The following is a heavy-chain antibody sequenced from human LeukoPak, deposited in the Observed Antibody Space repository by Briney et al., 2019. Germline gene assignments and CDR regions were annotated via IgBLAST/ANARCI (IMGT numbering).Heavy chain of an antibody. J-gene: IGHJ3*02. V-gene: IGHV4-59*01. D-gene: IGHD6-6*01. CDR1: GASISNYY. CDR2: IYYSGST. Sequence: PSETLSLTCTVSGASISNYYWTWIRQPPGKGLEWIGYIYYSGSTNYRPSLKSRVTISVDTSKNQVSLRLRSVTAADTAVYYCARGLRDRSSGTRFDVFDIWGQGTMVTVSS. CDR3: ARGLRDRSSGTRFDVFDI.